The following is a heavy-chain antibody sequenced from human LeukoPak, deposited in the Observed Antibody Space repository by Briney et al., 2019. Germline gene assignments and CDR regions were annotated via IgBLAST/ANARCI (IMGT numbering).Heavy chain of an antibody. CDR3: ARAVYGSGSYGTYYFFYGIDV. CDR2: IDRSSYI. J-gene: IGHJ6*04. CDR1: GFVFSTYK. D-gene: IGHD3-10*01. Sequence: PGGPLRLSCAASGFVFSTYKMNWVRQAPGKGLEWVSSIDRSSYIYYADSVKGRFTISRDNAKNSLYLQLNSLRAEDTAAYYCARAVYGSGSYGTYYFFYGIDVWGKGTTVTVSS. V-gene: IGHV3-21*01.